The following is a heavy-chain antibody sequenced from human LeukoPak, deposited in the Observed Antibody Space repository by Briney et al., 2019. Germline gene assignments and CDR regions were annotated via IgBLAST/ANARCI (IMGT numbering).Heavy chain of an antibody. J-gene: IGHJ4*02. V-gene: IGHV1-18*01. CDR1: GYTFTSYG. Sequence: ASVKVSCKASGYTFTSYGISWVRQAPGQGLEWMGWISAYNGNTNYAQKLQGRVTMTTDTSTSTAYMELRSLRSDDTAAYYCARDPVGATNFDYWGQGTLVTVSS. CDR2: ISAYNGNT. D-gene: IGHD1-26*01. CDR3: ARDPVGATNFDY.